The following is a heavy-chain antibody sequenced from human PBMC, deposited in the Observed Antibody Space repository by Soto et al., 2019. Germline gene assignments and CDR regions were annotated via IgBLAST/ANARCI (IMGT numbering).Heavy chain of an antibody. J-gene: IGHJ6*02. CDR3: ARDLSIAAAGTGKNYYYYGMDV. Sequence: GGSLRLSCAASGFTVSSNYMSWVRQAPGKGLEWVSVIYSGGSTYYADSVKGRFTISRDNSKNTLYLQMNSLRAEDTAVYYCARDLSIAAAGTGKNYYYYGMDVWGQGTTVTVSS. CDR1: GFTVSSNY. V-gene: IGHV3-53*01. CDR2: IYSGGST. D-gene: IGHD6-13*01.